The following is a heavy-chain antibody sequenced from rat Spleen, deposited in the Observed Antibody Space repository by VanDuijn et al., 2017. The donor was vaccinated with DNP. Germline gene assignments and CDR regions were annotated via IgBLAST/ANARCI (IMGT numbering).Heavy chain of an antibody. CDR1: GFSLTDYS. D-gene: IGHD1-2*01. CDR2: MWSGGST. J-gene: IGHJ4*01. CDR3: ARSHYSNYNYYIMDA. V-gene: IGHV2S63*01. Sequence: EVQLKESGPGLVQPSQTLSLTCTVSGFSLTDYSVHWVRQPPGKGLEWMGVMWSGGSTAYNSALKSRLSISRDTSKSQVFLKMSSLKTEDTATYYCARSHYSNYNYYIMDAWGQGASVTVSS.